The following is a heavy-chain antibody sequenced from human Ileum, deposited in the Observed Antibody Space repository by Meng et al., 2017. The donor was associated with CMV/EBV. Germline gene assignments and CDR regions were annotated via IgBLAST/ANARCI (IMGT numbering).Heavy chain of an antibody. CDR1: DGSISPYC. V-gene: IGHV4-59*01. CDR3: ARWGNAVRGFDY. CDR2: LFHDGHT. D-gene: IGHD7-27*01. J-gene: IGHJ4*01. Sequence: QVQLQESGPRLVSPSETLSLTCTVSDGSISPYCWNWIRQSPVMGLEWVGFLFHDGHTHSNPSLKSRLAMSIDTSKSQISLRLMSVTAADTAIYYCARWGNAVRGFDYWGRGVLVTASS.